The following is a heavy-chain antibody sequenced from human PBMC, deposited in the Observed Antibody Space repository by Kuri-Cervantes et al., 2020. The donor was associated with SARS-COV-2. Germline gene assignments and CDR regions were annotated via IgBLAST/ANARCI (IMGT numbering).Heavy chain of an antibody. D-gene: IGHD3-16*01. CDR2: ISSSSSYI. V-gene: IGHV3-21*01. CDR1: GFTFSSYS. Sequence: GESLKISCAASGFTFSSYSMNWVRQAPGKRLEWVSSISSSSSYIYYADSVKGRFTISRDNAKNSLYLQMNSLRAEDTAVYYCARDEGEGSDAFDIWGQGTMVTVSS. CDR3: ARDEGEGSDAFDI. J-gene: IGHJ3*02.